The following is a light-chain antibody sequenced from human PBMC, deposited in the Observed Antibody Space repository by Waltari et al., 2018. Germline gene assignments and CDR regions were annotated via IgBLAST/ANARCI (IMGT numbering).Light chain of an antibody. V-gene: IGLV2-23*02. Sequence: QSALTQPASVSGSPGQSITISCTGTSSDVGGYNLVSWYQQHPRKAPKLMIYEVGKRPSGVPNRFSGSKSGNTASLTISGLQAEDEADYYCCSYAGIWVFGGGTKLTVL. J-gene: IGLJ3*02. CDR2: EVG. CDR3: CSYAGIWV. CDR1: SSDVGGYNL.